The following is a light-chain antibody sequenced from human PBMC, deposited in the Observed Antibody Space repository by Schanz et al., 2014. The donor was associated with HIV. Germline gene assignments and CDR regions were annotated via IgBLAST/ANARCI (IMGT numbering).Light chain of an antibody. CDR2: GAF. Sequence: DIQMTQSPSSVSASVGDRVIITCRASQDISNWLAWYQQKPGKAPKLLIYGAFSLQRGVPSRFSGSGSGTDFTLTISSLQPEDVATYFCQQTNTFLSLSFGRGTKVEIK. CDR3: QQTNTFLSLS. J-gene: IGKJ4*01. V-gene: IGKV1-12*01. CDR1: QDISNW.